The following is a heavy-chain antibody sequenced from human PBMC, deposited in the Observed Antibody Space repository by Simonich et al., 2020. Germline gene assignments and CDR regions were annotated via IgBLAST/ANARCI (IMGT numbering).Heavy chain of an antibody. CDR1: GGSFSGYY. V-gene: IGHV4-34*01. CDR3: ARHDRWLQFYFDY. CDR2: INHSEST. D-gene: IGHD5-12*01. J-gene: IGHJ4*02. Sequence: QVQLQQWGAGLLKPSETLSLTCAVYGGSFSGYYWSWIRQPPGKGLEWIGEINHSESTNDNPSLKSRVTISVDTSKNQCSLKLSSVTAADTAVYYCARHDRWLQFYFDYWGQGTLVTVSS.